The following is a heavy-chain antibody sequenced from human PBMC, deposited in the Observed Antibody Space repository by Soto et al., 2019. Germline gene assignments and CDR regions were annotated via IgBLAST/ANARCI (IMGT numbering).Heavy chain of an antibody. CDR1: GFTFSSYS. V-gene: IGHV3-21*05. J-gene: IGHJ4*02. Sequence: PGGALRLSCAASGFTFSSYSMNWVRQAPGKGLEWVSYISSSSSYTNYADSVKGRFTISRDNAKNSLYLQMNSLRAEDTAVYYCARDHQRYSGYDYVDYWGQGTLVTVSS. CDR2: ISSSSSYT. D-gene: IGHD5-12*01. CDR3: ARDHQRYSGYDYVDY.